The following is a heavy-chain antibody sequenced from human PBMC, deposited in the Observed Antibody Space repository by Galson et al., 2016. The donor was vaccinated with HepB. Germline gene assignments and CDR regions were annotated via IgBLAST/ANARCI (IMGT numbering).Heavy chain of an antibody. CDR3: AKDPVTES. V-gene: IGHV3-7*03. Sequence: SLRLSCAASGFSFRDNWMSWVRQAPGKGPEWMANMKPDGSEAHYVDSVRGRFIISRDNAKNSFYLQLNSLRAEDTAVYYCAKDPVTESWGQGTLVTVSS. J-gene: IGHJ1*01. CDR2: MKPDGSEA. CDR1: GFSFRDNW.